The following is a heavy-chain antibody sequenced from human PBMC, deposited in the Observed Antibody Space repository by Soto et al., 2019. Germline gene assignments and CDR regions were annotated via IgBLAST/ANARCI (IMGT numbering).Heavy chain of an antibody. Sequence: ASVKVSCKASGYTFTIYYMHWVRQAPGQGLEWMGIINPSGGSTSYAQKFQGRVTMTRDTSTSTVYMELSSLRSEDTAVYYCARDPYYYDSSGYYEIHQNWFDPWGQGTLVTVSS. D-gene: IGHD3-22*01. V-gene: IGHV1-46*03. CDR2: INPSGGST. CDR1: GYTFTIYY. J-gene: IGHJ5*02. CDR3: ARDPYYYDSSGYYEIHQNWFDP.